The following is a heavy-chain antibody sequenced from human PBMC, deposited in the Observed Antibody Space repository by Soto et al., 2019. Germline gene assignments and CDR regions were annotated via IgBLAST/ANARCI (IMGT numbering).Heavy chain of an antibody. J-gene: IGHJ5*02. V-gene: IGHV1-18*04. CDR1: GYTFTSYG. Sequence: QVQLVQSGAEVKKPGASVKVSCKASGYTFTSYGISWVQQAPGQGLEWMGWISAYNGNTNSAQNLQGRVTVTKDTTTSTAYRELRSLRSYDTAVYYCARNLQETTMIVGVNQSGNCFAPWGQGTLVTVSS. CDR2: ISAYNGNT. CDR3: ARNLQETTMIVGVNQSGNCFAP. D-gene: IGHD3-22*01.